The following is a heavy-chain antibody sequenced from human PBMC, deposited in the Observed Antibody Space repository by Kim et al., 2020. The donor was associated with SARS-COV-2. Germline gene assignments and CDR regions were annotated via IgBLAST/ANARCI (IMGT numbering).Heavy chain of an antibody. J-gene: IGHJ5*02. D-gene: IGHD4-17*01. CDR1: GGSVSSGPYY. CDR2: MYYSGST. Sequence: ETLSLTCTVSGGSVSSGPYYWNWIRPPPGKGLEWIGYMYYSGSTNYNPSLKSRVTISIDTSKNQFSLKLSSVTAADTAVYYCARISGDYDRWFDPWGQGTLVTVSS. V-gene: IGHV4-61*01. CDR3: ARISGDYDRWFDP.